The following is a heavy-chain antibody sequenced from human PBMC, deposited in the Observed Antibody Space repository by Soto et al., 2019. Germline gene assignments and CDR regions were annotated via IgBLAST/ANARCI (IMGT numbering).Heavy chain of an antibody. V-gene: IGHV3-23*01. D-gene: IGHD3-22*01. Sequence: VQLLESGGGLVQPGGSLRLSYAASGFTFSKNAMSWVRQAPGKGLEWVSSISGNAGSTYYADSVKGRLTISRDNSKNTLYLQMNSLRAEDTAVYYCAKSRQQLIGYYYYYGMDVWGQGTTVTVSS. J-gene: IGHJ6*02. CDR1: GFTFSKNA. CDR2: ISGNAGST. CDR3: AKSRQQLIGYYYYYGMDV.